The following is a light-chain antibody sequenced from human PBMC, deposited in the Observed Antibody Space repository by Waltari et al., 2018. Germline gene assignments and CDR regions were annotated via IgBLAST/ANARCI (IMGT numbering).Light chain of an antibody. J-gene: IGLJ1*01. CDR1: SSAIGGSNR. CDR3: CSYATGSSYV. V-gene: IGLV2-23*02. Sequence: QSALTQPASVSGSPGQSITISCTGTSSAIGGSNRVSWYQQHPGKAPKLIIFDVTKRPSGVSNRFSGSKSGNTASLTISGVQAEDEADYYCCSYATGSSYVFGTGTKVTVL. CDR2: DVT.